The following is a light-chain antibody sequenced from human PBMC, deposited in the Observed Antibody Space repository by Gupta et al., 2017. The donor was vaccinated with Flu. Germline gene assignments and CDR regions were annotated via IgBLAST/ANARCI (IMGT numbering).Light chain of an antibody. J-gene: IGKJ1*01. V-gene: IGKV1-17*01. CDR2: AAS. CDR3: RQQNSYPTT. Sequence: PSSLSASVGDRVTITCRASQGIGNDLGWYQQKPGKAPKRLIYAASRVKGGVPSRFSGSSSGTDFTLTISSRRPEDFGTYYCRQQNSYPTTFGQGTMVDIK. CDR1: QGIGND.